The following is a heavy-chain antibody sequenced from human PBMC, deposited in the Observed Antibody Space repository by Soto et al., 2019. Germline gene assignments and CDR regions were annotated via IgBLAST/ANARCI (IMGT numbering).Heavy chain of an antibody. CDR3: ASRGYNYGFWFDP. V-gene: IGHV4-39*01. CDR1: GGSISSGGYS. CDR2: IYYSGST. D-gene: IGHD5-18*01. Sequence: SETLSLTCAVSGGSISSGGYSWGWIRQPPGKGLEWIGTIYYSGSTYYNPSLKSRVTISVDTSKNQFSLKLISVSAADTAVYYCASRGYNYGFWFDPWGQGTLVTVSS. J-gene: IGHJ5*02.